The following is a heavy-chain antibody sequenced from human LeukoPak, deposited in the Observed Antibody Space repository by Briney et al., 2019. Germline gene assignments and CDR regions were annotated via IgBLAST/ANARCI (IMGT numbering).Heavy chain of an antibody. Sequence: GGSLRLSCAASGFTFSSYATSWVRQAPGKGLEWVSAISGSGGSTYYADSVKGRFTISRDNSKNTLYLQMNSLRAEDTAVYYCARRPGLWFGEDYWGQGTLVTVSS. CDR2: ISGSGGST. J-gene: IGHJ4*02. CDR1: GFTFSSYA. V-gene: IGHV3-23*01. D-gene: IGHD3-10*01. CDR3: ARRPGLWFGEDY.